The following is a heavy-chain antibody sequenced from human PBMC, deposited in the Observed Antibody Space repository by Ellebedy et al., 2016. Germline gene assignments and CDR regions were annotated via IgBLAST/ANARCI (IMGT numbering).Heavy chain of an antibody. V-gene: IGHV3-20*03. CDR1: GFTFDDYG. D-gene: IGHD6-13*01. CDR3: GRSIYSGSRYVPFDMDV. CDR2: INWNGGST. Sequence: GGSLRLXXAASGFTFDDYGMSWVRQAPGKGLEWVSGINWNGGSTGYADSVKGRFTISRDNAKSSLFLQMNSLRAEDTALYYCGRSIYSGSRYVPFDMDVWGQGTTVTVSS. J-gene: IGHJ6*02.